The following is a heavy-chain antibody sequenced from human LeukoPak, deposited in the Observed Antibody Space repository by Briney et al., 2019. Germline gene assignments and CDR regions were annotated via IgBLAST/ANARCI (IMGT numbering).Heavy chain of an antibody. D-gene: IGHD4-11*01. CDR2: ITGSSTYI. CDR1: GFTFSSYT. V-gene: IGHV3-21*01. CDR3: ARDLTVTSTCWFDL. Sequence: PGGSLRLSCAVSGFTFSSYTMNWVRQAPGKGLEWVSSITGSSTYIYYADSVKGRFTISRDNAKNSLYLQMNNLGAEATAVYYCARDLTVTSTCWFDLWGQGTLVTVSS. J-gene: IGHJ5*02.